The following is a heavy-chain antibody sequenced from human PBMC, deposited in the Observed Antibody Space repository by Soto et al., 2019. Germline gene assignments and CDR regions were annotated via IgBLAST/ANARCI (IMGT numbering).Heavy chain of an antibody. Sequence: GGSLRLSCAASGFTFSSYSMNWVRQAPGKGLEWVSSISSSRSYIYYADSVKGRFTISRDNAKNSLYLQMNSLRAEDTAVYYCARALSNHYYYYGMDVWGQGTTVTVSS. CDR3: ARALSNHYYYYGMDV. CDR1: GFTFSSYS. J-gene: IGHJ6*02. V-gene: IGHV3-21*01. CDR2: ISSSRSYI.